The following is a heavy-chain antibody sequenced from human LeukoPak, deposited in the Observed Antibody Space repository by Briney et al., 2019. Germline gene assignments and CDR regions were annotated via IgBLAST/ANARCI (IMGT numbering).Heavy chain of an antibody. CDR2: INPNSGGT. Sequence: GASLKVSCKASGYTFTGYYMHWVRQAPGQGLEWMGWINPNSGGTNYAQKFQGRVTMTRDTSISTAYMELSRLRSDDTAVYYCARTRRRYVDTAMVYYYYYMDVWGKGTTVTISS. CDR1: GYTFTGYY. CDR3: ARTRRRYVDTAMVYYYYYMDV. V-gene: IGHV1-2*02. D-gene: IGHD5-18*01. J-gene: IGHJ6*03.